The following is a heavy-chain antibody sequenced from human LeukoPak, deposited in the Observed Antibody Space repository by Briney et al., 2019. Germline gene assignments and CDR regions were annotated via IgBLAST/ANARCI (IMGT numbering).Heavy chain of an antibody. V-gene: IGHV3-74*01. J-gene: IGHJ4*02. D-gene: IGHD3-22*01. Sequence: GGSLRLSCAASGFTFSSYWMHWVRQAPGKGLVWVSRINTDGSSTSCADSVKGRFTISRDNAKNTLYLQMNSLRAEDTAVYYCASSGYSMGPFDYWGQGTLVTVSS. CDR2: INTDGSST. CDR3: ASSGYSMGPFDY. CDR1: GFTFSSYW.